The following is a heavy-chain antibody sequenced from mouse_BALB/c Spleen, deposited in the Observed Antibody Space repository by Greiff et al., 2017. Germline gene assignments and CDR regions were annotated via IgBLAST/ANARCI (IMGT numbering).Heavy chain of an antibody. V-gene: IGHV1-18*01. CDR2: INPNNGGT. D-gene: IGHD1-1*01. CDR3: AREGSVHYYAMDY. J-gene: IGHJ4*01. Sequence: EVQLQQSGPELVKPGASVKISCKASGYTFTDYNMHWVKQSHGKSLEWIGGINPNNGGTSYNQKFKGKATLTVDKSSSTAYMELRSLTSEDSAVYYCAREGSVHYYAMDYWGQGTSVTVSS. CDR1: GYTFTDYN.